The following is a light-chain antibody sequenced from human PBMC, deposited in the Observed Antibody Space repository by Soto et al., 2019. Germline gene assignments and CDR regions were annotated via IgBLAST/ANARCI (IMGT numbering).Light chain of an antibody. CDR3: HQRQSWPRT. J-gene: IGKJ1*01. Sequence: DIVMTQSPDSLAVSPGERATLSCRASQSVSNNYLAWYQQKPGQAPRLLIYGASNRATGIPDRFSASGAGTDFTLTISDVQHEDFALDDCHQRQSWPRTFGQGTKVDIK. V-gene: IGKV3-11*01. CDR1: QSVSNNY. CDR2: GAS.